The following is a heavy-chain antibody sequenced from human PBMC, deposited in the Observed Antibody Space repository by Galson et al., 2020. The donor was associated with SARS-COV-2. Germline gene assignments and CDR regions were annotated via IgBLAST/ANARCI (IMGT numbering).Heavy chain of an antibody. CDR3: ARGLLWFGEFAPYVDY. V-gene: IGHV4-31*03. CDR1: GGSISSDGYY. D-gene: IGHD3-10*01. J-gene: IGHJ4*02. Sequence: SETLSLTCTVSGGSISSDGYYWSWNRQHPGKGLEWIGYTYDSASTYYNPSLKSRVTISVDTSKNQFSLKLSSVTAADTAVYYCARGLLWFGEFAPYVDYWGQGTLVTVSS. CDR2: TYDSAST.